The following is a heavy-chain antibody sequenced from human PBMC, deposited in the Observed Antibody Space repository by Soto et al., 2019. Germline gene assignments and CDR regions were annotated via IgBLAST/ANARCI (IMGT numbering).Heavy chain of an antibody. CDR2: ISYYGSNK. J-gene: IGHJ4*02. CDR3: AKDFDPEIPAAIGY. D-gene: IGHD2-2*01. V-gene: IGHV3-30*18. CDR1: GFTFSSYG. Sequence: GGSLRLSCAASGFTFSSYGMHWVRQAPGKGLEWVAVISYYGSNKYYADSVKGRFTISRDNSKNTLYLQMNSLRAEDTAVYYCAKDFDPEIPAAIGYWGQGTLVTVSS.